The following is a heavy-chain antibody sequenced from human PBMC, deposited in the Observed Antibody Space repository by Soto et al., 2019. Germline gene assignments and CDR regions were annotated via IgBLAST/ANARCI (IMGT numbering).Heavy chain of an antibody. Sequence: PSETLSLTCAVYGGSFSGYYWSWIRQPPGKGLEWIGEINHSGSTNYNPSLKSRVTISVDTSKNQFSLKLSSVTAADTAVYYCARGSYYYDSSFYYYYYGMDVWGQGTTVTVSS. D-gene: IGHD3-22*01. CDR2: INHSGST. J-gene: IGHJ6*02. V-gene: IGHV4-34*01. CDR3: ARGSYYYDSSFYYYYYGMDV. CDR1: GGSFSGYY.